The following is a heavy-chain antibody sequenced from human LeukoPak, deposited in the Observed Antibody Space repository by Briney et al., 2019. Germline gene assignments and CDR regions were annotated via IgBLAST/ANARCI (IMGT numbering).Heavy chain of an antibody. Sequence: KPSGTPSLTCAVSGGSISSSHWWSWVRQPPGKGLEWIGEIHQTGSTNYNPSLRSRGSISLDKAKNQFTLNLNSVTAADTAVYYCASSDYYRLDHWGQGILVTVSS. V-gene: IGHV4-4*02. CDR2: IHQTGST. CDR1: GGSISSSHW. CDR3: ASSDYYRLDH. J-gene: IGHJ4*02. D-gene: IGHD6-25*01.